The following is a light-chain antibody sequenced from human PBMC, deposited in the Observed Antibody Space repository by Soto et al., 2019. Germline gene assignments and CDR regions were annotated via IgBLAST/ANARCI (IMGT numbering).Light chain of an antibody. V-gene: IGKV1-5*03. CDR1: QSISYW. J-gene: IGKJ1*01. CDR3: QQYNSYSWT. CDR2: ETS. Sequence: DIQMTQAPSTLSASVGDRVTITCRASQSISYWLAWYQQKPGKAPTLLIYETSSLESGVPSRFGGSGSGTEFTLTISSLQPDDFAIYYCQQYNSYSWTFGQGTKVDNK.